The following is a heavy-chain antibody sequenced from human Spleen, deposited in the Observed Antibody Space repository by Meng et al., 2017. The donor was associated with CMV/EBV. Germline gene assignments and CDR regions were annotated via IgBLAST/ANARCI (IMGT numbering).Heavy chain of an antibody. J-gene: IGHJ4*02. Sequence: LSCAPPCFTFTPSAMSWVRLAPGKGLAWVSVIYSCGSSTYYAYSVKGRFTISRDNSKNTLYLQMNSLRAEDTAVYYCAKFGTASEHYWGQGTLVTVSS. CDR1: CFTFTPSA. CDR2: IYSCGSST. D-gene: IGHD1-14*01. CDR3: AKFGTASEHY. V-gene: IGHV3-23*03.